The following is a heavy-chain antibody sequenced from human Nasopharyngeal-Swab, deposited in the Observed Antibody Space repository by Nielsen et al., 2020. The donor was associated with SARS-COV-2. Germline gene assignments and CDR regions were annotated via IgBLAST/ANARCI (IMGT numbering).Heavy chain of an antibody. V-gene: IGHV5-51*01. Sequence: KVSCKGSGYSFTSYWIGWVRQMPGKGLEWMGIIYPGDSDTRYCPSFQGQVTISADKSISTAYLQWSSLKASDTAMYYCARLHTAMVDGYFDYWGQGTLVTVSS. CDR3: ARLHTAMVDGYFDY. CDR2: IYPGDSDT. CDR1: GYSFTSYW. J-gene: IGHJ4*02. D-gene: IGHD5-18*01.